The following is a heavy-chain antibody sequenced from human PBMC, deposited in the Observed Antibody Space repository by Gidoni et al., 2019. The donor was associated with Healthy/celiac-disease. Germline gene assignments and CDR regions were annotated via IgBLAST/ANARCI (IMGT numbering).Heavy chain of an antibody. V-gene: IGHV4-4*07. D-gene: IGHD3-16*02. J-gene: IGHJ4*02. CDR3: ARDGRLGELSSFDY. Sequence: QVQLQESGPGLVKPSETLSLTCTVSGGSISSYYWSWIRQPAGKGLEWIGRIYTSGSTNYNPSLKSRVTMSVDTSKNQFSLKLSSVTAADTAVYYCARDGRLGELSSFDYWGQGTLVTVSS. CDR2: IYTSGST. CDR1: GGSISSYY.